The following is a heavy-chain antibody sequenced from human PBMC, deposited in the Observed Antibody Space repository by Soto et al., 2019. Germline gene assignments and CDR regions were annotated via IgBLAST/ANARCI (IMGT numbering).Heavy chain of an antibody. CDR2: INSDGSST. J-gene: IGHJ6*04. CDR1: GFTFSRYW. Sequence: GGSLRLSCAASGFTFSRYWMHWVRQAPGKGLVWVSRINSDGSSTSYVDSVKGRFTISRDNAKNTLYLQMISLRAEDTAIYYCARSYSLAGQKYYYDRMDVWGKGTTVTVSS. CDR3: ARSYSLAGQKYYYDRMDV. D-gene: IGHD6-13*01. V-gene: IGHV3-74*01.